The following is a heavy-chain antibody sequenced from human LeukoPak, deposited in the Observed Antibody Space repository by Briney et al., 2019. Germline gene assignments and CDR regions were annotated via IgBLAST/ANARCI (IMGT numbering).Heavy chain of an antibody. CDR3: AKNIGGFDY. J-gene: IGHJ4*02. CDR1: GFTFGDYA. CDR2: IRSKAYGGTT. V-gene: IGHV3-49*03. Sequence: PGGSLRLSCTASGFTFGDYAMSWFRQAPGKGLEWVGFIRSKAYGGTTEYAASVKGRFTISRDDSKSIAYLQMNSLRAEDTAVYYCAKNIGGFDYWGQGTLVTVSS. D-gene: IGHD4-23*01.